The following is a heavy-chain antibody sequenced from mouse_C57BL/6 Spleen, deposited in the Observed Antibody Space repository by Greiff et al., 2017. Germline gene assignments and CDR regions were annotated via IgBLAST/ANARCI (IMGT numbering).Heavy chain of an antibody. CDR1: GYTFTSYW. V-gene: IGHV1-52*01. Sequence: VQLQQSGAELVRPGSSVKLSCKASGYTFTSYWMHWVKQRPIQGLEWIGNIDPSDSETHYNQKFKDKATLTVDNSSSTAYMQLRSLTSEDSAVYCDAGEGGPILWFAYWGQGTLVTVSA. J-gene: IGHJ3*01. CDR2: IDPSDSET. CDR3: AGEGGPILWFAY.